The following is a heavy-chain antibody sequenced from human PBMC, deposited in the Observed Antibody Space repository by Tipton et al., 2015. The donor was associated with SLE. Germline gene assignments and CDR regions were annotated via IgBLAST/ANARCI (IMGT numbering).Heavy chain of an antibody. J-gene: IGHJ4*02. CDR2: IYYSGST. V-gene: IGHV4-61*02. CDR1: GGSISSGSYY. CDR3: ACGRGCGSGSYRPY. Sequence: TLSLTCTVSGGSISSGSYYWSWIRQSAGKGLEWIGRIYYSGSTNYNPSLKSRVTISVDTSNNQFSLKLSSVTAADTAVYSCACGRGCGSGSYRPYWGQGLLVTVSS. D-gene: IGHD3-10*01.